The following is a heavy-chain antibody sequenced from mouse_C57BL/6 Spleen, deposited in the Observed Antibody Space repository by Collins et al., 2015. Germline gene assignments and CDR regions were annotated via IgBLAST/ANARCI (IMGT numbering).Heavy chain of an antibody. CDR2: ISNLAYSI. CDR1: GFTFSDYG. V-gene: IGHV5-15*02. CDR3: ARAGSSYYYAMDY. Sequence: EVKLVESGGGLVQPGGSRKLSCAASGFTFSDYGMAWVRQAPGKGPEWVAFISNLAYSIYYADTVTGRFTISRENAKNTLYLEMSSLRSEDTAMYYCARAGSSYYYAMDYWGQGTSVTVSS. J-gene: IGHJ4*01. D-gene: IGHD1-1*01.